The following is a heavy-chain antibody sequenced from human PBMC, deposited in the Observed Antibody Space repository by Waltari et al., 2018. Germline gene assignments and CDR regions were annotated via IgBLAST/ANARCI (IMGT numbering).Heavy chain of an antibody. D-gene: IGHD6-13*01. V-gene: IGHV4-39*01. CDR3: ARVYSSSWYKDF. J-gene: IGHJ4*02. Sequence: QLQLQESGPGLVKPSETLSLTCTVSGGSISSSSYYWGWIRQPPGKGLEWIGSIYYRGSTDSNPSLQSRVTISVDTSKNHFSLKLTSVTAADTAVYYCARVYSSSWYKDFWGQGTLVTVSS. CDR2: IYYRGST. CDR1: GGSISSSSYY.